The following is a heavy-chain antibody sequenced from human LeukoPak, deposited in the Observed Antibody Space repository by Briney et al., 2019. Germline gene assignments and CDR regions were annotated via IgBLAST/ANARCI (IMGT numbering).Heavy chain of an antibody. CDR3: ARGLTGLLWFGELLSNYYYYYMDV. CDR1: GGSISSYY. D-gene: IGHD3-10*01. CDR2: IYYSGST. Sequence: SETLSLTCTLSGGSISSYYWSWIRQPPGKGLEWLGYIYYSGSTNYDPSLKRRVTISVDTSKNQFSLKLSSVTAADTAVYYCARGLTGLLWFGELLSNYYYYYMDVWGKGTTVTVSS. J-gene: IGHJ6*03. V-gene: IGHV4-59*01.